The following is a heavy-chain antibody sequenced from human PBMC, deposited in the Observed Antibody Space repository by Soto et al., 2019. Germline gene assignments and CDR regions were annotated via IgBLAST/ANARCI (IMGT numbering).Heavy chain of an antibody. CDR3: ARLTGHYYYGIDV. CDR1: GGSISSYY. J-gene: IGHJ6*02. V-gene: IGHV4-59*08. Sequence: QVQLQESGPGLVKPSETLSLTCTVSGGSISSYYWSWIRQPPGKGLEWIGYIYYSGSTNYNPSLKSRVTISVDTSKNQFSLKLSSVTAADTAVYYCARLTGHYYYGIDVWGQGTTVTVSS. CDR2: IYYSGST.